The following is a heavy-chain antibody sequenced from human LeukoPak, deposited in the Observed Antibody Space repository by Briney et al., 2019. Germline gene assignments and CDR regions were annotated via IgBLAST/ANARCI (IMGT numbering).Heavy chain of an antibody. V-gene: IGHV3-7*01. J-gene: IGHJ6*04. CDR1: GFTFSSYW. D-gene: IGHD3-10*02. CDR3: AELGITMIGGV. Sequence: PGGSLRLSCTASGFTFSSYWMTWVRQAPGKGLEWVANIKQDGSEKYYVDSVKGRFTISRDNAKNSLYLQMNSLRAEDTAVYYCAELGITMIGGVWGKGTTVTISS. CDR2: IKQDGSEK.